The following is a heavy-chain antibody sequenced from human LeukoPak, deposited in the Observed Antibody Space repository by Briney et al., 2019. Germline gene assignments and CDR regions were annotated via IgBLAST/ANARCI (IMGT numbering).Heavy chain of an antibody. Sequence: GASVKVSCKASGYTFTSDGISWVRQAPGQGLEWMGGISAYNGDTNYAQKLQGRVTMSTDTSTSTDPMWLRRLRSDDTAAYNSAREGYYDSSGYFDFDYWGQGTLVTVSS. V-gene: IGHV1-18*01. CDR3: AREGYYDSSGYFDFDY. J-gene: IGHJ4*02. D-gene: IGHD3-22*01. CDR1: GYTFTSDG. CDR2: ISAYNGDT.